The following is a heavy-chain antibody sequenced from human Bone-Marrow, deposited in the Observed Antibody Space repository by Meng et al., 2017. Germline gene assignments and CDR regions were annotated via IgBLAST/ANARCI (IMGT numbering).Heavy chain of an antibody. CDR1: GFTFSSYG. J-gene: IGHJ4*02. Sequence: GGSLRLSCAASGFTFSSYGMHWVRQAPGKGLEWVAVIWYDGSNKYYADSVKGRFTISRDNSKNTLYLQMNSLRAEDTAVYYCARGGYDSSGYPNDYWGQGTLVTVSS. CDR2: IWYDGSNK. D-gene: IGHD3-22*01. CDR3: ARGGYDSSGYPNDY. V-gene: IGHV3-33*01.